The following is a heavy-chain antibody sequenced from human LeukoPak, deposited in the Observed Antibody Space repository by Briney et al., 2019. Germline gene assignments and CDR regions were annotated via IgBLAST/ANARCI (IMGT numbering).Heavy chain of an antibody. V-gene: IGHV3-49*04. J-gene: IGHJ4*02. D-gene: IGHD3-10*01. CDR1: GFTFGDYA. CDR2: IRSKAYGGTT. Sequence: GRSLRLSCTASGFTFGDYAMSWVRQAPGKGLEWDGFIRSKAYGGTTEYAASVKGRFTISRDDSKSIAYLQMNSLKTEDTAVYYCTRDLYYYGSGGTDYWGQGTLVTVSS. CDR3: TRDLYYYGSGGTDY.